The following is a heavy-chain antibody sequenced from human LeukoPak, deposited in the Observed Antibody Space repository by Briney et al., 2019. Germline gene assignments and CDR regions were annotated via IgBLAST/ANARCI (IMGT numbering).Heavy chain of an antibody. D-gene: IGHD6-13*01. CDR3: AKGSGQQQLVRSAFDI. CDR1: GFTFDDYT. Sequence: GGSLRLSCAASGFTFDDYTMHWVRQAPEKGLEWVSLITWDGFSTYYADSVKGRFTISRDNSKNSLYLQMNSLRTEDTALYYCAKGSGQQQLVRSAFDIWGQGTMVTVSS. J-gene: IGHJ3*02. V-gene: IGHV3-43*01. CDR2: ITWDGFST.